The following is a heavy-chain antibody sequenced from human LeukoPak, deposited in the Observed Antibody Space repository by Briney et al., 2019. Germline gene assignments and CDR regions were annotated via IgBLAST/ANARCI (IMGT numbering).Heavy chain of an antibody. CDR1: GFSLSTSGVG. V-gene: IGHV2-5*01. Sequence: ESGPTLVNPTQTLTLTCTFSGFSLSTSGVGVGWIRQPPGKALEWLALIYWNDDKRYSPSLKSRLTITKDTSKDQVVLTMTNMDPVDTATYYCAHSGTVTTPHDAFDIWGQGTMVTVSS. CDR3: AHSGTVTTPHDAFDI. J-gene: IGHJ3*02. D-gene: IGHD4-17*01. CDR2: IYWNDDK.